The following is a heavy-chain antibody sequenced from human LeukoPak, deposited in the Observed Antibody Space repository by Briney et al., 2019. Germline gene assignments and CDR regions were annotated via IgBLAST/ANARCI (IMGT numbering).Heavy chain of an antibody. D-gene: IGHD3-16*02. CDR2: INHSGST. J-gene: IGHJ4*02. CDR3: ARHLENDYVWGSYRYPFDY. V-gene: IGHV4-34*01. CDR1: GGSFSGYY. Sequence: SETLSLTCAVYGGSFSGYYWSWIRQPPGKGLEWIGEINHSGSTNYNPSLKSRVTISVDTSKNQFSLKLSSVTAADTAVYYCARHLENDYVWGSYRYPFDYWGQGTLVTVSS.